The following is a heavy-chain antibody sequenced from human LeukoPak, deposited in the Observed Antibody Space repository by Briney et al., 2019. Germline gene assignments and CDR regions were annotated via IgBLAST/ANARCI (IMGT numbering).Heavy chain of an antibody. D-gene: IGHD6-13*01. CDR2: IYPGDSDT. CDR1: GYSFTSYW. V-gene: IGHV5-51*01. CDR3: ARRYSSSWVYYFDY. Sequence: GESLKISCKGSGYSFTSYWIGWVRQMPGKGLEWMGIIYPGDSDTRYSPSFQGQVTISADKSISTAYLQWSSLKAPDTAMYYCARRYSSSWVYYFDYWAREPWSPSPQ. J-gene: IGHJ4*02.